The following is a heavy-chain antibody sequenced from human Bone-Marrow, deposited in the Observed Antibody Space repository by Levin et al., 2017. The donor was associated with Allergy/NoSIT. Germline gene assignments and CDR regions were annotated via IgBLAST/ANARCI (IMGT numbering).Heavy chain of an antibody. J-gene: IGHJ6*03. CDR3: ARGGESSGSAESHFYYFMDV. CDR2: INPNRGDA. D-gene: IGHD6-19*01. CDR1: GDSFTAYY. Sequence: GASVKVSCKASGDSFTAYYIHWVRQAPGQGLEWMGWINPNRGDAKYAQNFHGRVSMTRDTSINTAFLALSRLKFDDSAIYYCARGGESSGSAESHFYYFMDVWGQGTTVTVSS. V-gene: IGHV1-2*02.